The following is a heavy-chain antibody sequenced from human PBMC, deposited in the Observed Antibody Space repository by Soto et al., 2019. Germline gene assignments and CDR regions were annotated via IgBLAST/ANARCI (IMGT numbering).Heavy chain of an antibody. Sequence: SETLSLTCADYGGSFSGYYWSWIRQPPGKGLEWIGEINHSGSANYNPTFKRRVSISVDTSKNQLSLQLSSVTAADKAVYYCAKGPQGGYYDSGSFYSGGYWGQGTLVTVSS. CDR1: GGSFSGYY. CDR2: INHSGSA. D-gene: IGHD3-10*01. J-gene: IGHJ4*02. V-gene: IGHV4-34*01. CDR3: AKGPQGGYYDSGSFYSGGY.